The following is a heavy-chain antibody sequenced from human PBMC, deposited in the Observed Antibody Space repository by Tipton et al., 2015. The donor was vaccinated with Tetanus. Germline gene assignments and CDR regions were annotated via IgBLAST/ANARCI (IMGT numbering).Heavy chain of an antibody. CDR3: ARDRGEQWTHFYYMDV. CDR1: GFSVANHW. V-gene: IGHV3-7*03. D-gene: IGHD6-19*01. J-gene: IGHJ6*03. CDR2: IREDGGET. Sequence: SLRLSCAASGFSVANHWMSWVRQAPGKGLEWVANIREDGGETKYVDSVKGRFTISRDNAKNAFYLQMNSLRVEDTAVYYCARDRGEQWTHFYYMDVWGKGRMVIVSS.